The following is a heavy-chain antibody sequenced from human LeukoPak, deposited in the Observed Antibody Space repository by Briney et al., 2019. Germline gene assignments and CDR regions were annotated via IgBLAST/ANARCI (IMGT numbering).Heavy chain of an antibody. D-gene: IGHD1-26*01. CDR2: VSYDGSNK. J-gene: IGHJ4*02. CDR3: VRGFRMVGVSTWVPF. V-gene: IGHV3-30*04. Sequence: QPGRSLRLSCAASGFSFSSYAIHWVRQAPGKGPEWVAVVSYDGSNKYYTDSVKGRFTISRDNSKNTLYLQMYSLRAEDTAVYYCVRGFRMVGVSTWVPFWGQGTLVTVSS. CDR1: GFSFSSYA.